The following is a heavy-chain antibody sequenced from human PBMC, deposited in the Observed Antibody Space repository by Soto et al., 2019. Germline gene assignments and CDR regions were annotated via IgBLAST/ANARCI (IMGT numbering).Heavy chain of an antibody. D-gene: IGHD5-12*01. Sequence: ASVKVSCKASGYTFTSYDINWVRQATGQGLEWLGWMNPNSGNTGYGQKFQGRVTMTRDTSITTAYMELSSLRSEDTAVYYCARATPVSGNSGYDYPIDYWGQGTRVTVSS. CDR3: ARATPVSGNSGYDYPIDY. V-gene: IGHV1-8*01. CDR1: GYTFTSYD. J-gene: IGHJ4*02. CDR2: MNPNSGNT.